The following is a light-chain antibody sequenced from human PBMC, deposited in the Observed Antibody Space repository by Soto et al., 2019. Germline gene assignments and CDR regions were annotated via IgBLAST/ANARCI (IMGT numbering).Light chain of an antibody. CDR1: SSNIGKYY. Sequence: QSVLKQPPSVSAAPGQKVTMSCSGSSSNIGKYYVSWHQQLPGTAPKLLIYESDKRPSGIPDRFSGSKSGTSATLGITGLQTGDEADYYCGTWDSSLTTFVFGTGTKVTVL. V-gene: IGLV1-51*02. CDR3: GTWDSSLTTFV. CDR2: ESD. J-gene: IGLJ1*01.